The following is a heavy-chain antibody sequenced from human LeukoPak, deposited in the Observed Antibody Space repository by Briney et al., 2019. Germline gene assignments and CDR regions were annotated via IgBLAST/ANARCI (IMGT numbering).Heavy chain of an antibody. D-gene: IGHD3-9*01. CDR1: GFTFSDYY. CDR2: ISSSGSTI. Sequence: PGGSLRLSCAPSGFTFSDYYMSWIRQAPGEGREWVSYISSSGSTIYYADSVKGRFTITRDNAKDSLYLQMNSLRAEYTAVYYCARCFYWILDYWGQGTLVTVSS. CDR3: ARCFYWILDY. J-gene: IGHJ4*02. V-gene: IGHV3-11*04.